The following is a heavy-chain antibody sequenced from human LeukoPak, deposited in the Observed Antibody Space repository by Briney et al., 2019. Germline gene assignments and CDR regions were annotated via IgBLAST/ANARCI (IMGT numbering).Heavy chain of an antibody. CDR1: GGSISSSSYY. D-gene: IGHD3-10*01. V-gene: IGHV4-39*07. Sequence: SETLSLTCTVSGGSISSSSYYWGWIRQPPGKGLEWIGSIYHSGSTNYNPSLKSRVTISVDKSKNQFSLKLSSVTAADTAVYYCARARALLWFGDHHRNLDYWGQGTLVTVSS. J-gene: IGHJ4*02. CDR3: ARARALLWFGDHHRNLDY. CDR2: IYHSGST.